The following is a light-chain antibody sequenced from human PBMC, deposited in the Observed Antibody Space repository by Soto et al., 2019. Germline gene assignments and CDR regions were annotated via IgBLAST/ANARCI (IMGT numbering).Light chain of an antibody. CDR2: DAS. CDR3: HSRA. CDR1: QTISRW. V-gene: IGKV1-5*01. Sequence: VTITCRASQTISRWLAWYQQQPGRAPKLLIYDASTLESGVPSRFSGSGSETEFTLTISRLQPDDFATYFCHSRAFGQGTRLEIK. J-gene: IGKJ5*01.